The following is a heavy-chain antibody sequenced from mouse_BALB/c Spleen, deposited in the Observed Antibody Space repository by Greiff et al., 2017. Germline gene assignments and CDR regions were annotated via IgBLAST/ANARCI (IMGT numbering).Heavy chain of an antibody. V-gene: IGHV1-69*02. Sequence: QVQLQQPGAELVRPGASVKLSCKASGYTFTSYWINWVKQRPGQGLEWIGNIYSSDSYTNYNQKFKDKATLTVDKSSSTAYMQLSSPTSEDSAVYYCTRFDYGNYEGIYYAMDYWGQGTSVTVSS. CDR1: GYTFTSYW. CDR3: TRFDYGNYEGIYYAMDY. J-gene: IGHJ4*01. CDR2: IYSSDSYT. D-gene: IGHD2-1*01.